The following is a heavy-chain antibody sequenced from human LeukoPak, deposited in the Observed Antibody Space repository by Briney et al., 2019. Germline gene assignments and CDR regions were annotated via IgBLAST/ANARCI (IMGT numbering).Heavy chain of an antibody. Sequence: SETLSLTCAVYGGSFSGYYWSWIRQPPGKGLEWIGEINHSGSTNYNPSLKSRVTISVDTSKNQFSLKLSSVTAADTAVYYCAAEGVHYYDSSGYYFLGPFDYWGQGTLVTVSS. V-gene: IGHV4-34*01. J-gene: IGHJ4*02. D-gene: IGHD3-22*01. CDR3: AAEGVHYYDSSGYYFLGPFDY. CDR1: GGSFSGYY. CDR2: INHSGST.